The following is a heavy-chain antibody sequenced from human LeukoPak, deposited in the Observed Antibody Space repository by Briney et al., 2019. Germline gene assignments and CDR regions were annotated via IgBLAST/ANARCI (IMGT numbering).Heavy chain of an antibody. CDR1: GYTFTSYA. D-gene: IGHD3-10*01. Sequence: ASVTVSCKASGYTFTSYAMNWVRQAPGQGLEWMGIINPSGGSTSYAQKFQGRVTMTRDTSTSTVYMELSSLRSEDTAVYYCARDEAPLYGSGSYYNHSFIDWGQGTLVTVSS. CDR2: INPSGGST. CDR3: ARDEAPLYGSGSYYNHSFID. J-gene: IGHJ4*02. V-gene: IGHV1-46*01.